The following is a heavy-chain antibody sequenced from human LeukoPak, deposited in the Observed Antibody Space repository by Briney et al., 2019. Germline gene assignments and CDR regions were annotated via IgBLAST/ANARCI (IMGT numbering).Heavy chain of an antibody. CDR2: IYYSGST. CDR1: GGSISSGDYY. Sequence: SETLSLTCTVSGGSISSGDYYWSWIRQPPGKGLEWIGYIYYSGSTNYNPSLKSRVTISVDTSKNQFSLKLSSVTAADTAVYYCASSALGGQVLFDYWGQGTLVTVSS. D-gene: IGHD2-15*01. CDR3: ASSALGGQVLFDY. V-gene: IGHV4-61*08. J-gene: IGHJ4*02.